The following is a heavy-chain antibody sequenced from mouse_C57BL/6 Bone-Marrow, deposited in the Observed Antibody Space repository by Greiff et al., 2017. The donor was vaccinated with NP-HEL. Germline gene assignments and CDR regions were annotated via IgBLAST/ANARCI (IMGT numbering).Heavy chain of an antibody. J-gene: IGHJ3*01. Sequence: EVQLQQSVAELVRPGASVKLSCTASGFNFKNTYMHWVKQRPEQGLEWIGRIDPANGNTKYAPKFQGKATITADTSSNTAYLQLSSLTSEDTAIYYCARWDLLGNHEAYWGQGTLVTVSA. V-gene: IGHV14-3*01. CDR3: ARWDLLGNHEAY. D-gene: IGHD2-1*01. CDR2: IDPANGNT. CDR1: GFNFKNTY.